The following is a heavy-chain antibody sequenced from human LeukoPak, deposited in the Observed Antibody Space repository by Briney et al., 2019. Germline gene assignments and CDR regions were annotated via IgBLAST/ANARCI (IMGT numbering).Heavy chain of an antibody. J-gene: IGHJ6*03. CDR3: ARDQGSLPVWFYYYMDV. CDR2: ISYDGTNK. D-gene: IGHD3-16*01. V-gene: IGHV3-30*01. CDR1: GFTFSSYA. Sequence: GGSLRLSCAASGFTFSSYAMHWVRQAPGKGLEWVAVISYDGTNKYYANSVKGRFTISRDNTKNTLYLQMNSLRDEDTAVYYCARDQGSLPVWFYYYMDVWGSGTTVTVSS.